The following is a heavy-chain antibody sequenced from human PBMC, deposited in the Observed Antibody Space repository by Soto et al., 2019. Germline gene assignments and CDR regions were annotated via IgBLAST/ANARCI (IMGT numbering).Heavy chain of an antibody. J-gene: IGHJ4*02. CDR1: GYTFNTYG. CDR3: ARSPQHYYDSSGTTDF. CDR2: ISGFSGKN. Sequence: QVQLVQSGGEVKKPGASVKVSCKTSGYTFNTYGISWVRQAPGQGLEWMGWISGFSGKNGNAEKFQGRVTMTMDTSTSTGYMELRSLTSDDTAVYYCARSPQHYYDSSGTTDFWGQGTLVTVSS. D-gene: IGHD3-22*01. V-gene: IGHV1-18*01.